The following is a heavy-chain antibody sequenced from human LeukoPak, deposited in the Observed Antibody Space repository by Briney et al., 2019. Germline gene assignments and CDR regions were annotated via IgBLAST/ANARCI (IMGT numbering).Heavy chain of an antibody. J-gene: IGHJ5*02. Sequence: EASVKVSCKASGYTFTSYGISWVRQAPGQGLEWMGWISAHNGNTNFAQKFQGRVTMTTDTSTCTAYMHLRSLTSDDTAVYYCARGGIFYGSGTYRAIHWFDPWGQGTLVTVSS. CDR1: GYTFTSYG. D-gene: IGHD3-10*01. V-gene: IGHV1-18*01. CDR2: ISAHNGNT. CDR3: ARGGIFYGSGTYRAIHWFDP.